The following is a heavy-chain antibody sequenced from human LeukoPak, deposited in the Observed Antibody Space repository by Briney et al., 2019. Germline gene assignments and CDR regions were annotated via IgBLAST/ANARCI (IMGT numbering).Heavy chain of an antibody. J-gene: IGHJ3*02. D-gene: IGHD6-13*01. V-gene: IGHV3-74*01. CDR1: GFTFSSYW. CDR3: ARGLGQQLVQYAFDI. Sequence: GGSLRLSCAASGFTFSSYWMHWVRQAPGKGLVWVSRINSDGSSTTYADSVKGRFTISRDNAKNTLYLQMNSLRAEDTAVYYCARGLGQQLVQYAFDIWGQGTMVTVSS. CDR2: INSDGSST.